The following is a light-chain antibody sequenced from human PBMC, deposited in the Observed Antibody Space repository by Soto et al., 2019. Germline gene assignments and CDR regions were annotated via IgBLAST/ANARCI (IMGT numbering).Light chain of an antibody. CDR3: MQSLQLRT. V-gene: IGKV2-24*01. CDR2: QLS. Sequence: DIVLTQTPLSSPVTLGQPASFSCRSSRSLLHSDGNTYLSWLHQRPGQPPTPLIYQLSKRLSGVPDRFSGSGAGTSFTVKISRVEAQDVGFYFCMQSLQLRTVGQGTKVDIK. CDR1: RSLLHSDGNTY. J-gene: IGKJ1*01.